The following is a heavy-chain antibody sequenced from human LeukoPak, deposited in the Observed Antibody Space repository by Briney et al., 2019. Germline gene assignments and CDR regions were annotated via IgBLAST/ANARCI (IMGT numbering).Heavy chain of an antibody. CDR2: INSDGSST. CDR3: ARVVATTWGLDY. J-gene: IGHJ4*02. D-gene: IGHD5-12*01. CDR1: GFTFSSYW. V-gene: IGHV3-74*01. Sequence: GGSLRLSCAASGFTFSSYWMHWVRQAPGKGLVWVSRINSDGSSTSYADSVKGRFTISRDNAKNTLYLQMNSLRAEDTAVYYCARVVATTWGLDYWGQGTPVTVSS.